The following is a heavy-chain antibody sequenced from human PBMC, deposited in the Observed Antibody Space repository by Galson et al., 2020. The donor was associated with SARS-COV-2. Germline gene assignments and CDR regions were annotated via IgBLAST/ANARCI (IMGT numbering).Heavy chain of an antibody. J-gene: IGHJ4*02. D-gene: IGHD3-10*01. CDR2: IYYSGST. CDR1: GGSINSYY. V-gene: IGHV4-59*08. CDR3: ARKRHGETYFDY. Sequence: SETLSLTCTVSGGSINSYYWSWIRQPPGKGLEWIGYIYYSGSTNYNPSLKSRVTISVDTSKNQFSLKLSSVTAADTAVYYCARKRHGETYFDYWGQGTLVTVSS.